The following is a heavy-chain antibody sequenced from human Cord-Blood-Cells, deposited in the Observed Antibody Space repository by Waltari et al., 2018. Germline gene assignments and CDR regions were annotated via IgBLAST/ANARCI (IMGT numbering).Heavy chain of an antibody. J-gene: IGHJ4*02. Sequence: QVQLQESGPGLVKPSETLSLTCTVSGGSISSYYWSWIRQPPGKGLEWIGYIYYSGSTNYNPSLKSRVTISVDTSKNQFSLKLSSVTAADTAVYYCARDTVGATDWGQGTLVTVSS. CDR3: ARDTVGATD. V-gene: IGHV4-59*01. D-gene: IGHD1-26*01. CDR2: IYYSGST. CDR1: GGSISSYY.